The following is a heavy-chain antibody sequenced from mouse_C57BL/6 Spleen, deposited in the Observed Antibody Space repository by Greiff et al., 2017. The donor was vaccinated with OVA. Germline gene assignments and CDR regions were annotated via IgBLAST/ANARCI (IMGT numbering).Heavy chain of an antibody. CDR3: ASLYDGLFAY. D-gene: IGHD2-3*01. CDR1: GFTFSDYY. J-gene: IGHJ3*01. Sequence: EVMLVESEGGLVQPGSSMKLSCTASGFTFSDYYMAWVRQVPEKGLEWVANINYDGSSTYYLDSLKSRFIISRDNAKNILYLQMSSLKSEDTATYYCASLYDGLFAYWGQGTLVTVSA. V-gene: IGHV5-16*01. CDR2: INYDGSST.